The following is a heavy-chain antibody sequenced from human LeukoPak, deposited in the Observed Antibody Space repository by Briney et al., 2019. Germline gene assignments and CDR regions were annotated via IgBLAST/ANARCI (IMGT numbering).Heavy chain of an antibody. CDR1: GYTFTGYG. J-gene: IGHJ6*03. D-gene: IGHD6-13*01. Sequence: GASEKVSCKASGYTFTGYGISWVRQAPGQGLERMGWISAYNGNTNYAQKLQGRVTMTTDTSTSTAYMELRSLRSDDTAVYYCARRLDSSSWGYYYYMDVWGKGTTVTVSS. V-gene: IGHV1-18*01. CDR2: ISAYNGNT. CDR3: ARRLDSSSWGYYYYMDV.